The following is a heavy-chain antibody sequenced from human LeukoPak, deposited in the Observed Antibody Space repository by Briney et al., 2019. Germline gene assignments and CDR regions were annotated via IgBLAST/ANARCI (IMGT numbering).Heavy chain of an antibody. D-gene: IGHD5-12*01. CDR3: ARDQGERRGYSGYDLDY. CDR2: ISYDGSNK. CDR1: GFTFSSYA. Sequence: PGRSLRLSCAASGFTFSSYAMHWVRQAPGKGLEWVAVISYDGSNKYYADSVKGRFTISRDNSKNTLYLQMNSLRAEDTAVYYCARDQGERRGYSGYDLDYWGQGTLVTVSS. J-gene: IGHJ4*02. V-gene: IGHV3-30*04.